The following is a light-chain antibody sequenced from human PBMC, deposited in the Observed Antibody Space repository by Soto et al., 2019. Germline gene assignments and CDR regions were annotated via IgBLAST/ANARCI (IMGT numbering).Light chain of an antibody. CDR1: ISDVGGYNY. CDR3: CSFSVSHSSYV. J-gene: IGLJ1*01. V-gene: IGLV2-11*01. Sequence: QSALTQPHSVSGSPGPSVALSCTGTISDVGGYNYVSWYLQHPGKAPKLIIYDVTQRPSGVPDRFSGSKSANTASLTISGLQAEDEADYYCCSFSVSHSSYVFGTGTKLTVL. CDR2: DVT.